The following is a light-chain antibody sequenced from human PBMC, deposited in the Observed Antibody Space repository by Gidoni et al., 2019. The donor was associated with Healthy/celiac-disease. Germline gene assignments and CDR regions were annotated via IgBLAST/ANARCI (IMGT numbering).Light chain of an antibody. CDR3: QQRSNWPPEIT. Sequence: IVLTQSPATLSLSPGERATLSCRASQSVSSYLAWYQQKPGQATRLLIYDASNRATGIPARFSGSGSGTDFTLTISSLEPEDFAVDYCQQRSNWPPEITFGQGTRLEIK. CDR2: DAS. J-gene: IGKJ5*01. V-gene: IGKV3-11*01. CDR1: QSVSSY.